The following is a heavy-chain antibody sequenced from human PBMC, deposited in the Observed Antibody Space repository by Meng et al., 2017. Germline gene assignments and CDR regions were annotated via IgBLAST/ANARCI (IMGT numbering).Heavy chain of an antibody. J-gene: IGHJ4*02. CDR3: ARGSLDSSGWYIDY. V-gene: IGHV4-34*01. Sequence: GSLRLSCAVYGGSFSGYYWSWIRQPPGKGLEWIGEINHSGSTNYNPSLKSRVTISVDTSKNQFSLKLSSVTAADTAVYYCARGSLDSSGWYIDYWGQGTLVTVSS. CDR1: GGSFSGYY. CDR2: INHSGST. D-gene: IGHD6-19*01.